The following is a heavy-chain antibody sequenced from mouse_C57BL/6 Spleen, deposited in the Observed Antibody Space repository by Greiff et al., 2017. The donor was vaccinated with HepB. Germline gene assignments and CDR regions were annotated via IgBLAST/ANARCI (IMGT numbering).Heavy chain of an antibody. D-gene: IGHD2-5*01. CDR2: IDPSDSNT. Sequence: QVQLQQPGAELVKPGASVKLSCKASGYTFTSYWMQWVKQRPGQGLEWIGEIDPSDSNTNYNQKFKGKATLTVDTSSSTAYMQLSSLTSEDSAVYYCARGSYYSNFYAMDYWGQGTSVTVSS. V-gene: IGHV1-50*01. J-gene: IGHJ4*01. CDR3: ARGSYYSNFYAMDY. CDR1: GYTFTSYW.